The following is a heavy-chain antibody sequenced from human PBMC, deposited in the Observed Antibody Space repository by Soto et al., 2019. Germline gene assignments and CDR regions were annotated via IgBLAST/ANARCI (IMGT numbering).Heavy chain of an antibody. CDR3: ASGESSDTGDD. CDR2: TIPILGTP. CDR1: GGTLSSSA. J-gene: IGHJ4*02. V-gene: IGHV1-69*13. Sequence: ASVKVSCKASGGTLSSSAVSWVLQAPGQGLEWMGGTIPILGTPTYAQKFQGRLSITADESTNTAYMELNSLPSEDKAVYYCASGESSDTGDDWGQGTRVTVSS. D-gene: IGHD3-10*01.